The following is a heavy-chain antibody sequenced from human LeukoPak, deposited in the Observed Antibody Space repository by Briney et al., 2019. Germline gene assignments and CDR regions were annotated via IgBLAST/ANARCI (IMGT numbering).Heavy chain of an antibody. CDR1: GFSFTNAW. CDR2: IKSKTEGATR. CDR3: TAGTGRSDFDY. V-gene: IGHV3-15*01. Sequence: PGGSLRLSCAASGFSFTNAWMSWVRQAPGKGLEWVGRIKSKTEGATRDFAATVKGRFAISRDDSKNTLYLQMDSLKTDDTAVYYCTAGTGRSDFDYWGQGTLVTVSS. D-gene: IGHD1-14*01. J-gene: IGHJ4*02.